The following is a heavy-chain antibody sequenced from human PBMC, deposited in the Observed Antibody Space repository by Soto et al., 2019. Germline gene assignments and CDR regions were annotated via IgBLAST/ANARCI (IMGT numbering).Heavy chain of an antibody. CDR2: MTSDTKTI. CDR1: GFRFNIYS. CDR3: ARSVEGHFDY. V-gene: IGHV3-48*02. D-gene: IGHD6-19*01. J-gene: IGHJ4*02. Sequence: EVQLVESGGGLVQPGGSLRLSCAASGFRFNIYSMNWIRQAPGKGLEWSAYMTSDTKTIKYADSVKGRFNISRDNDNNLVYLQMNSLRDEDTAGYYCARSVEGHFDYWGQGTVVTVSA.